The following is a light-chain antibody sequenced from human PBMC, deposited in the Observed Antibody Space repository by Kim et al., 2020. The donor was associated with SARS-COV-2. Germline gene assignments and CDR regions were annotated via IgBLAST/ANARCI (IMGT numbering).Light chain of an antibody. V-gene: IGLV3-21*04. J-gene: IGLJ2*01. CDR1: NIGRKS. CDR3: QVWDSSSDHPGV. CDR2: YDS. Sequence: SYELTQPPSVSVAPGKTARITCGGNNIGRKSVHWYQQKPGQAPVLVIYYDSDRPSGIPERFSGSKSGNTATLTISRVEAGDEADYYCQVWDSSSDHPGVF.